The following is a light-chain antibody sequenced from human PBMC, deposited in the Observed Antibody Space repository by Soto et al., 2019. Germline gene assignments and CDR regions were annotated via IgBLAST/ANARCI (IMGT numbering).Light chain of an antibody. CDR1: QTISTY. J-gene: IGKJ4*01. V-gene: IGKV1-39*01. Sequence: DIQLTQYPSSLSASVGDTVTITCRASQTISTYLLWYHQKPGRAPNLLIYNASTLHSGVPSKFSSSGSGTDFTLTISGLQPEDFATYHWQQTYSYISFGGGTKVE. CDR2: NAS. CDR3: QQTYSYIS.